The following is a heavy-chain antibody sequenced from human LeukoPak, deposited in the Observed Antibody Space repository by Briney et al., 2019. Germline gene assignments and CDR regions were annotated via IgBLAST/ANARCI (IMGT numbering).Heavy chain of an antibody. J-gene: IGHJ6*02. CDR1: GVSVSSSSW. Sequence: SETLSLTCAVSGVSVSSSSWWTWVRQPPGKGLEWIGEIYHSGSTNYQSSLKSQVTISVDKSKNQFSLKMTSVTAADTAVYYCASRSYFGLDVWGQGTTVTISS. CDR3: ASRSYFGLDV. V-gene: IGHV4-4*02. CDR2: IYHSGST.